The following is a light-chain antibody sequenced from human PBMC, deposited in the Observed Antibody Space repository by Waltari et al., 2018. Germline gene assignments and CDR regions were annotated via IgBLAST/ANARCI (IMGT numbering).Light chain of an antibody. CDR1: QGIRSY. CDR3: QQVITYPLT. Sequence: DIQLTQSPSFLSESVGDRVTITCRANQGIRSYLAWYQQKPGKAPKLLIYGASYLQNGVPSRFSGSGFGTEFTLTIRSLQPEDVATYYCQQVITYPLTFGGGTKVEIK. J-gene: IGKJ4*01. V-gene: IGKV1-9*01. CDR2: GAS.